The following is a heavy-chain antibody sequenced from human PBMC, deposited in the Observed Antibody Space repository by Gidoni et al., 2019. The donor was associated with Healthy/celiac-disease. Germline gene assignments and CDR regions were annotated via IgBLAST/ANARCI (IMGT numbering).Heavy chain of an antibody. J-gene: IGHJ3*02. CDR2: ILPICGTA. Sequence: QVQLVQSGAEVKKPGSSVKVSCMASGGTFSSYAISWGRQAPGPGLEWMGGILPICGTANYAQKFQGRVTITADESTSTAYMGLSSLRSEDTAVYYCARKGYCSGGSCRDAFDIWGQGTMVTVSS. V-gene: IGHV1-69*01. D-gene: IGHD2-15*01. CDR1: GGTFSSYA. CDR3: ARKGYCSGGSCRDAFDI.